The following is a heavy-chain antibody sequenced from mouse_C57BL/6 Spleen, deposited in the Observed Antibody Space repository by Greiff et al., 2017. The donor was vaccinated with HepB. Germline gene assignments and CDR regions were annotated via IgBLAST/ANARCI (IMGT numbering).Heavy chain of an antibody. CDR2: IWRGGST. CDR3: AKYDYDEDYYAMDY. CDR1: GFSLTSYG. J-gene: IGHJ4*01. D-gene: IGHD2-4*01. V-gene: IGHV2-5*01. Sequence: LQESGPGLVQPSQSLSITCTVSGFSLTSYGVHWVRQSPGKGLEWLGVIWRGGSTDYNAAFMSRLSITKDNSKSQVFFKMNSLQADDTAIYYCAKYDYDEDYYAMDYWGQGTSVTVSS.